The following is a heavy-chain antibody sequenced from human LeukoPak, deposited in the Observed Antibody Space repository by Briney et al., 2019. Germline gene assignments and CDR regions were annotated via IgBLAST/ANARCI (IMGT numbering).Heavy chain of an antibody. J-gene: IGHJ4*02. CDR2: INQDGSVQ. CDR1: GFTFSSYS. Sequence: GGSLRLSCVASGFTFSSYSMSWVRQTPGKGPEWVANINQDGSVQYYVASVKGRFAISRDNAKNSVSLEMNSLRAEDTAMYYCARGWAAVPGGQGTLVTVSS. D-gene: IGHD6-13*01. V-gene: IGHV3-7*03. CDR3: ARGWAAVP.